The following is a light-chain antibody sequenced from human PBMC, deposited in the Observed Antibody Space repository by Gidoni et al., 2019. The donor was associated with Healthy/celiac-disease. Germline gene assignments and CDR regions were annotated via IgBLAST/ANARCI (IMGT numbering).Light chain of an antibody. Sequence: DIQMTQSPSSLSASVGDRVTITCRESQSISSYLNWYQQKPGKAPKLLIYAASSLQSGVPSRFSGSGSGTDFTLTISSLQPEYFSPYYCQQSYSTPLTFGGGTKVEIK. V-gene: IGKV1-39*01. CDR1: QSISSY. J-gene: IGKJ4*01. CDR2: AAS. CDR3: QQSYSTPLT.